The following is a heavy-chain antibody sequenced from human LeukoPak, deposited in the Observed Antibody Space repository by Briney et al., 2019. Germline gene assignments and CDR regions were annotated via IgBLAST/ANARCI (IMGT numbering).Heavy chain of an antibody. CDR1: GFIFSTYC. V-gene: IGHV3-30*02. D-gene: IGHD3-16*01. CDR2: IRHDGSIK. J-gene: IGHJ4*02. Sequence: GGCLSLSCAASGFIFSTYCMYWVRQAPGKGLEWVAFIRHDGSIKNYADSVKGRSTISRDNSKNTLYLQMNSLRAEDTAVYYCVKDSLADIDYWGQGTLVTVSS. CDR3: VKDSLADIDY.